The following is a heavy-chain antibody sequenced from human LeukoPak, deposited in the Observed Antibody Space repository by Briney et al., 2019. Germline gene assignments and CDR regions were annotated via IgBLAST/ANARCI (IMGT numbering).Heavy chain of an antibody. J-gene: IGHJ4*02. CDR3: AKVSGSVAGTSLDY. Sequence: PGGSLRLSCAASGFTFSSYGMHWVRQAPGKGLEWVAVIWYDGSNKYYADSVKGRFTISRDNSKNTLYLQMNSLRAEDTAVYYCAKVSGSVAGTSLDYWGQGTLVTVSS. V-gene: IGHV3-33*06. CDR1: GFTFSSYG. D-gene: IGHD6-19*01. CDR2: IWYDGSNK.